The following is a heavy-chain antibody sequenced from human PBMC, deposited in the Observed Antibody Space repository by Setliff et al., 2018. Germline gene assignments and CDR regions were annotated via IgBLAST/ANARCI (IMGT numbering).Heavy chain of an antibody. CDR1: GYPFTSYY. V-gene: IGHV1-46*01. CDR3: ARDPIGPFLCYMDG. D-gene: IGHD3-16*01. CDR2: INIGGGSA. J-gene: IGHJ6*03. Sequence: ASVKVSCKASGYPFTSYYMYWLRQAPGQGPEWLGIINIGGGSASYAQKFQDRVTMTRDTSTSTVYLEVTSLTSEDTAVYYCARDPIGPFLCYMDGWGKGTTVTVSS.